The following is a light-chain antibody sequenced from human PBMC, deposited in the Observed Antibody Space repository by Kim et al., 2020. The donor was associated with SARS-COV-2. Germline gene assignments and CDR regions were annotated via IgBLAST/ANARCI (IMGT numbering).Light chain of an antibody. CDR2: AAS. CDR1: QGIRTY. CDR3: QQYYTYPLT. Sequence: SASIGDRVTITCRASQGIRTYLAWYQQKPGKAPNLLIYAASTLQSGVPSRFSGSGSGTDFTLTISCLQSEDFATYYCQQYYTYPLTFGGGTKVEI. V-gene: IGKV1-8*01. J-gene: IGKJ4*01.